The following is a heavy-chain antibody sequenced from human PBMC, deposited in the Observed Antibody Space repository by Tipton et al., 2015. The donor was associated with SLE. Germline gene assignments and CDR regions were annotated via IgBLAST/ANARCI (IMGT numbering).Heavy chain of an antibody. CDR2: IKQDGSEK. D-gene: IGHD2-2*02. J-gene: IGHJ3*02. CDR3: ARDEKGCSSTSCYKGAFDI. V-gene: IGHV3-7*01. Sequence: GSLRLSCAASGFTFSSYWMSWVRQAPGKGLEWVANIKQDGSEKYYVDSVKGRFTISRDNAKNSLYLQMNSLRAEDTAVYYCARDEKGCSSTSCYKGAFDIWGQGTMVTVSS. CDR1: GFTFSSYW.